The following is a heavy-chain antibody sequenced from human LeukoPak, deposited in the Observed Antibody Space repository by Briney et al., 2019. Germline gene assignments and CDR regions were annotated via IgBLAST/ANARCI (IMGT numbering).Heavy chain of an antibody. J-gene: IGHJ4*02. CDR2: ISGSGGST. CDR3: GKVDNYYGSGSHDY. V-gene: IGHV3-23*01. Sequence: GGSLRLSCAASGFTFSSYAMSWVLQAPGKGLEWVSAISGSGGSTYYADSVKGRFTISRDNSKNTLYLQMNSLRAEDTAVYYCGKVDNYYGSGSHDYWGQGTLVTVSS. CDR1: GFTFSSYA. D-gene: IGHD3-10*01.